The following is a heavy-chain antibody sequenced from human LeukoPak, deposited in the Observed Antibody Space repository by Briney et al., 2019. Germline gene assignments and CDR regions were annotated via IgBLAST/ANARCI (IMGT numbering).Heavy chain of an antibody. CDR2: ISGSGGST. D-gene: IGHD3-3*01. CDR3: AKDGPPYYDFWSGYQNYFDY. Sequence: PGGSLRLSCAASGFTFSSYAMSWVRQAPGKGLEWVSAISGSGGSTYYADSVKGRFTISRDNSKNTLYLQMNSLRAEDTAVYYCAKDGPPYYDFWSGYQNYFDYWGQGTLVTVSS. CDR1: GFTFSSYA. J-gene: IGHJ4*02. V-gene: IGHV3-23*01.